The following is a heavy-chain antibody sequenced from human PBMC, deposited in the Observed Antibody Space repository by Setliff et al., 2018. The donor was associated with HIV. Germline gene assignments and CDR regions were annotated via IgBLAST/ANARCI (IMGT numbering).Heavy chain of an antibody. CDR1: GFTFSSYA. J-gene: IGHJ4*02. V-gene: IGHV3-23*01. D-gene: IGHD3-22*01. CDR2: ISGSGGST. Sequence: LRLSCAASGFTFSSYAMSWVRQAPGKGLEWVSAISGSGGSTYYADSVKGRFTISRDNAKNSLFLQMNSLRPEDTAVYYCAKNRNLVVVISTFDCWGQGTLVTVSS. CDR3: AKNRNLVVVISTFDC.